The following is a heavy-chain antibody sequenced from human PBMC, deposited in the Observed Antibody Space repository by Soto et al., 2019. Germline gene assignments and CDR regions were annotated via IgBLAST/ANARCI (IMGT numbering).Heavy chain of an antibody. J-gene: IGHJ5*01. V-gene: IGHV4-31*03. Sequence: SETLSLACTVSGGPLREFGHFWTWIRQRPGRGLEWIGYSTYTGVTCYSPSLQSRISISVDTSKNQFSLTLNSVTAADTAVYYCATDSGGPPLNRFDSWGHGTLVTVSS. CDR3: ATDSGGPPLNRFDS. CDR1: GGPLREFGHF. CDR2: STYTGVT. D-gene: IGHD3-16*01.